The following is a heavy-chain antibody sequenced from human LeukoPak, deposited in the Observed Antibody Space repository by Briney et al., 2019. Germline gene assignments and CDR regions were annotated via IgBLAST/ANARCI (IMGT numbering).Heavy chain of an antibody. CDR3: ARGSMVSAFDY. V-gene: IGHV3-21*01. CDR1: GFSFSNYW. J-gene: IGHJ4*02. Sequence: PGGSLRLSCAASGFSFSNYWMHWVRQAPGQGLEWFSSISTTSSYIYYANSVKGRFTISRDNAKNSLYLQMSSLRAEDTAVYYCARGSMVSAFDYWGQGTLVTVSS. D-gene: IGHD3-10*01. CDR2: ISTTSSYI.